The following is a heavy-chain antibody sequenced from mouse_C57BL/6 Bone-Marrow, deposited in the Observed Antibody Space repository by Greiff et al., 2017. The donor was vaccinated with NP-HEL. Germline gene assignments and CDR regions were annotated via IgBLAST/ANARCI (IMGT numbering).Heavy chain of an antibody. J-gene: IGHJ1*03. V-gene: IGHV5-12*01. Sequence: EVKLQESGGGLVQPGGSLKLSCAASGFAFSDYYMYWVRQTPEKRLEWVAYISNGGGSTYYPDTVKGRFTISRDNAKNTLYLQMSRLKSEDTAMYYCARRGGACWYFDVWGTGTTVTVSS. CDR2: ISNGGGST. CDR1: GFAFSDYY. CDR3: ARRGGACWYFDV.